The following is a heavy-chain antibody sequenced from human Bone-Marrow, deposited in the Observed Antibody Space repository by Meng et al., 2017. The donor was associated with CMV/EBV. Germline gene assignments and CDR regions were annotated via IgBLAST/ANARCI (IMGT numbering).Heavy chain of an antibody. CDR2: MNTNSGNT. V-gene: IGHV1-8*01. J-gene: IGHJ4*02. CDR3: VTMHSFPGAIGPEHGFDY. Sequence: ASVKVSCKASGYSFTSYDINWVRQATAQGLEGMGWMNTNSGNTGYAQKFQARVTMTRNTSINTAYMQLSSLRSEDTAVYYCVTMHSFPGAIGPEHGFDYWGQGTLVTVSS. CDR1: GYSFTSYD. D-gene: IGHD2-2*02.